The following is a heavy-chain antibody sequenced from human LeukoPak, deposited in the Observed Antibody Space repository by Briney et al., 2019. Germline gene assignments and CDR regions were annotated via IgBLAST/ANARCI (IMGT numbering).Heavy chain of an antibody. J-gene: IGHJ3*02. Sequence: SETLSLTCTVSGGSISTFYWGWVRQPPGKGLGWIGNIFYSVSTYYSPSLKSRFTISLDTSRNQFSLKLNSVTAADTAVYYCAKSNGYGLVDIWGQGTMVTVSS. CDR2: IFYSVST. V-gene: IGHV4-39*07. CDR3: AKSNGYGLVDI. CDR1: GGSISTFY. D-gene: IGHD3-10*01.